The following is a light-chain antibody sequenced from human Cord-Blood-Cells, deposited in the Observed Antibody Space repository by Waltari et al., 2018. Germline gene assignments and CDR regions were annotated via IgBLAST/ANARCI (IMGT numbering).Light chain of an antibody. Sequence: SYVLTQPPSVSVAPGKTARITCGGNNIGSKRVHWYQQKPGQAPVLVVYDDSDRPSGIPERCSGSNSGNTATLTISWVEAGDEADYYCQVWDSSSDHPVFGGGTKLTVL. V-gene: IGLV3-21*03. CDR3: QVWDSSSDHPV. CDR2: DDS. J-gene: IGLJ2*01. CDR1: NIGSKR.